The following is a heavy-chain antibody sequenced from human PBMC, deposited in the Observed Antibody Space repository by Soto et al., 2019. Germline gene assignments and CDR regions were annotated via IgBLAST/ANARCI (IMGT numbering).Heavy chain of an antibody. V-gene: IGHV4-31*03. D-gene: IGHD1-26*01. CDR2: IYYSGST. Sequence: QVQLQESGPGLVKPSQTLSLTCTVSGGSISSGGYYWSWIRQHPGKGLEWIGYIYYSGSTYYNPSLKSRVTISVDTSKNQFSLKLSSVTAANTAVYYCATSYSGSYSSLFWYWGQGTLVTVSS. CDR1: GGSISSGGYY. CDR3: ATSYSGSYSSLFWY. J-gene: IGHJ4*02.